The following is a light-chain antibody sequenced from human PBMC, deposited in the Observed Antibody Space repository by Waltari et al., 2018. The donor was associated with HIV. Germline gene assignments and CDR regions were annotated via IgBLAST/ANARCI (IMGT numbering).Light chain of an antibody. V-gene: IGKV3-20*01. CDR2: GAS. CDR1: PSVSSTY. CDR3: QQYSTSPFT. Sequence: ESVLTQSPGALSLSPGERATLPCRASPSVSSTYMAWYQQRPGQAPRLLIYGASSRATGIPDRFLGSGSGTDFTLTINRLEPEDFAVYYCQQYSTSPFTLGQGTRLEIK. J-gene: IGKJ5*01.